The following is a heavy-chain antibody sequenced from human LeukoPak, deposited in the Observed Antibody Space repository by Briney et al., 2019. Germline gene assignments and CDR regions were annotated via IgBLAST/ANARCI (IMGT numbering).Heavy chain of an antibody. V-gene: IGHV4-59*12. CDR1: GGSIGDYY. J-gene: IGHJ4*02. CDR3: ASARRDSSGYYFGY. D-gene: IGHD3-22*01. CDR2: IYHSGSA. Sequence: SETLSLICTVSGGSIGDYYWTWIRQPPGKGLEWIGYIYHSGSANYKSSLKSRVTISLDTSKNRFSLKLSSVTAADTAVYYCASARRDSSGYYFGYWGQGTLVTVSS.